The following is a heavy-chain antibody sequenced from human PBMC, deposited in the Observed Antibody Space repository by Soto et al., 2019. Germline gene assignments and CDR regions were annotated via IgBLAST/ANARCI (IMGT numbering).Heavy chain of an antibody. D-gene: IGHD3-3*01. J-gene: IGHJ5*02. CDR2: INPNSGGT. Sequence: QVQLVQSGAEVKKPGASVKVSCKASGYTFTGYYMHWVRQAPGQGLEWMGWINPNSGGTNYAQKFQGWVTMTRDTSISTAYMELSRLRSDDTAVYYCARGRGVRFLEWSHSDWFDPWGQGTVVTVSS. V-gene: IGHV1-2*04. CDR1: GYTFTGYY. CDR3: ARGRGVRFLEWSHSDWFDP.